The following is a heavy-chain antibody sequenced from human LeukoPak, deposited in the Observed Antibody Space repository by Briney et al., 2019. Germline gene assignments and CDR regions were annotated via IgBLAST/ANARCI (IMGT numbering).Heavy chain of an antibody. V-gene: IGHV1-2*02. J-gene: IGHJ5*02. D-gene: IGHD1-26*01. CDR3: ARDNSVGDYAWWFDP. Sequence: ASVKVSCKASGYTFTGYYMHWVRQAPGQGLEWMGWINPNSGGTNYAQKFQGRVTMTRDTSISTAYVELSSLRSEDTAVYYCARDNSVGDYAWWFDPWGQGTLVTVSS. CDR2: INPNSGGT. CDR1: GYTFTGYY.